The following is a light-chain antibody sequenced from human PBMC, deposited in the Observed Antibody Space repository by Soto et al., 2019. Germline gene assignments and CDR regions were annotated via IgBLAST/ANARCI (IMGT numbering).Light chain of an antibody. V-gene: IGLV3-21*02. CDR1: DIGDKG. Sequence: SYELTQPPSVSVAPGQTARITCGGNDIGDKGVHWYQQRAGQAPMLVVFEDSARPSGIPERFSGSNSGNTATLTISRVEAGDEADYYSQVWETSTDQWVFGGGTKVTVL. CDR3: QVWETSTDQWV. J-gene: IGLJ3*02. CDR2: EDS.